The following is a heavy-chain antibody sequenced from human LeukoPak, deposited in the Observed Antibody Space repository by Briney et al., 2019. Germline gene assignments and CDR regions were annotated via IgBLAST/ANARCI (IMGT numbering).Heavy chain of an antibody. CDR1: GFTFSSYV. J-gene: IGHJ3*01. D-gene: IGHD3-10*01. Sequence: GRSLTLSCAASGFTFSSYVMHWVRQAPGKSLEWVAAISFDGSKEYYADSVKGRFTISRDNSKNTDDLQMTSLRAEDTAVYYCARAGLVNMHSLDVWGQGTMVAVSS. V-gene: IGHV3-30*04. CDR2: ISFDGSKE. CDR3: ARAGLVNMHSLDV.